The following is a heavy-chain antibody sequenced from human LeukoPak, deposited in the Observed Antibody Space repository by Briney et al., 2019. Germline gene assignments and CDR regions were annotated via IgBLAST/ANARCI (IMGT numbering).Heavy chain of an antibody. Sequence: ASVKVSCKASGYTFTGYYMHWVRQAPGQGLEWMGRINPNSGGTNYAQKFQGRVTMTRDTSISTAYMELSSLRSEDTAVYYCARGYDSSGYYWFDPWGQGTLVTVSS. CDR3: ARGYDSSGYYWFDP. D-gene: IGHD3-22*01. CDR1: GYTFTGYY. J-gene: IGHJ5*02. CDR2: INPNSGGT. V-gene: IGHV1-2*06.